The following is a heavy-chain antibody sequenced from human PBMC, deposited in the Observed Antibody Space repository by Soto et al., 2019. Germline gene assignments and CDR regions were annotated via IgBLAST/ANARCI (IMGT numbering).Heavy chain of an antibody. V-gene: IGHV3-23*01. CDR2: ISERGDVT. CDR1: GFTFSSYV. CDR3: ASRQTAVGTKYFDY. J-gene: IGHJ4*02. Sequence: GSLRLSCAASGFTFSSYVMSWVRQAPGKGLEWVSSISERGDVTYYADSVKGRLTISRDNSKNTLHLQVNSLRADDAAVYYCASRQTAVGTKYFDYWGQGALVTVSS. D-gene: IGHD6-25*01.